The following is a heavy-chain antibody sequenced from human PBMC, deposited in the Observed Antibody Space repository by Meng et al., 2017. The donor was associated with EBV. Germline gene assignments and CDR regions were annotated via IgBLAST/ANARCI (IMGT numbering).Heavy chain of an antibody. D-gene: IGHD3-10*01. CDR3: ASESGRGFTPDY. Sequence: QGEVQASGAEGKKPGSSVKVSCRTSGGTFRSDAVSWVRQAPGQGLEWMGGLIPMSGAPHYAQKFQDRVTIIADESTSTHSMELNNLRFEDTAMYYCASESGRGFTPDYWGQGTLVTVSS. J-gene: IGHJ4*02. V-gene: IGHV1-69*01. CDR1: GGTFRSDA. CDR2: LIPMSGAP.